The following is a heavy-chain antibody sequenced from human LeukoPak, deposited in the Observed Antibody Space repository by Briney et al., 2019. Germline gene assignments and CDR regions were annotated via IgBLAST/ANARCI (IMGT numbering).Heavy chain of an antibody. V-gene: IGHV3-30*04. CDR2: ISYDGTED. J-gene: IGHJ4*02. CDR3: TRTEDCGGGTCFDL. D-gene: IGHD2-21*01. CDR1: GFTFSNYP. Sequence: PGGSLRLSCAGSGFTFSNYPIHWVRQPPGQGLEWVTVISYDGTEDYYADSVKGHFTISRDNSKNTVFLEMHSLRLEDTAVYYCTRTEDCGGGTCFDLWGQGSLVTVS.